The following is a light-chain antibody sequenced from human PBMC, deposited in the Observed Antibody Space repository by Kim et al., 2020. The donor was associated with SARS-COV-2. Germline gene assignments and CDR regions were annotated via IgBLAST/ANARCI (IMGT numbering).Light chain of an antibody. J-gene: IGLJ1*01. CDR1: SSDVGGYNY. Sequence: QSALTQPAYVSGSPGQSITISCTGTSSDVGGYNYVSWYQQHPGKAPKLMIYDVSKRPSGVSNRFSGAKSGNTASLTISGLQAEDEADYYCSSYTSISTYVFGTGTKVTVL. CDR3: SSYTSISTYV. V-gene: IGLV2-14*01. CDR2: DVS.